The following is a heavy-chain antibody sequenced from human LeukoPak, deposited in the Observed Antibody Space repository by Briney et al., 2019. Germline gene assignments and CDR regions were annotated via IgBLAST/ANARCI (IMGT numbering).Heavy chain of an antibody. CDR1: GFTVSSNY. D-gene: IGHD1-26*01. CDR2: IYSGGGT. V-gene: IGHV3-53*05. Sequence: GGSLRLSCAASGFTVSSNYMSWVRQAPGKGLEWVSVIYSGGGTYYADSVKGRFTISRDNSKNSLYLQMNSLRTEDTALYYCAKDNSGSYSYYYYYYMDVWGKGTTVTVSS. J-gene: IGHJ6*03. CDR3: AKDNSGSYSYYYYYYMDV.